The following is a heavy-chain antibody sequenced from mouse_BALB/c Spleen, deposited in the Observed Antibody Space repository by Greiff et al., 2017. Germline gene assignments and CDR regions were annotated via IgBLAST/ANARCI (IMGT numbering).Heavy chain of an antibody. J-gene: IGHJ2*01. CDR2: ISYSGST. V-gene: IGHV3-8*02. CDR3: ARSPFYYGSSYHFDY. D-gene: IGHD1-1*01. Sequence: EVKLQESGPSLVKPSQTLSLTCSVTGDSITSGYWNWIRKFPGNKLEYMGYISYSGSTYYNPSLKSRISITRDTSKNQYYLQLNSVTTEDTATYYCARSPFYYGSSYHFDYWGQGTTLTVSS. CDR1: GDSITSGY.